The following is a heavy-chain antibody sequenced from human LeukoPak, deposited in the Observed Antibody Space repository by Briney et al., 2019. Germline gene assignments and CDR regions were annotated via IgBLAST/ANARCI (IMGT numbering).Heavy chain of an antibody. CDR3: AKVLYYDFWSGLDY. V-gene: IGHV3-9*01. Sequence: PGGSLRLSCAASGFTFDDYAMHWVRQAPGKGLEWVSGISWNRGNIGYADSVEGRFTISRDNAKNSLYLQINSLRAEDTALYYCAKVLYYDFWSGLDYWGQGTLVTVSS. CDR1: GFTFDDYA. D-gene: IGHD3-3*01. CDR2: ISWNRGNI. J-gene: IGHJ4*02.